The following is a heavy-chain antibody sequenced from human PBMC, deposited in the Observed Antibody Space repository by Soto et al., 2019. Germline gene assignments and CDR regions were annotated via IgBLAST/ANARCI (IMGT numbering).Heavy chain of an antibody. V-gene: IGHV1-18*01. Sequence: ASVTVSCKASVYTFTSYGISWVRQALGQGLEWMGWISAYNGNTNYAQKLQGRVTMTTDTSTSTAYMELRSLRSDDTAVYYCAREGLSSSWFEFDYWGQGTLVTVSS. CDR2: ISAYNGNT. CDR3: AREGLSSSWFEFDY. CDR1: VYTFTSYG. D-gene: IGHD6-13*01. J-gene: IGHJ4*02.